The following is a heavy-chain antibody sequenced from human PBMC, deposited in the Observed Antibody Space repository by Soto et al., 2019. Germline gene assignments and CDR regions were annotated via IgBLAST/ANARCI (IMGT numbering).Heavy chain of an antibody. CDR3: AEGPAYSSGLHGNYYYYGLDL. CDR2: IIPVFGST. D-gene: IGHD6-19*01. J-gene: IGHJ6*02. V-gene: IGHV1-69*01. Sequence: QVHLVQSGAEVRRPGSSVKVSCKASGDTFNSYGINWVRQAPGQGLEWMGGIIPVFGSTNYAPKFQGRVTFVADESTSTVNMEVTSLPSEDTAVYYCAEGPAYSSGLHGNYYYYGLDLWGQGTTVTVSS. CDR1: GDTFNSYG.